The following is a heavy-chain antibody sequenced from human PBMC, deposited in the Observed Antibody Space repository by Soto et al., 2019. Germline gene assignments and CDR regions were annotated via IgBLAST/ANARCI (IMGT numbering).Heavy chain of an antibody. CDR3: ARKYCSGGSCYSDPFQH. CDR2: IWYDGSNK. J-gene: IGHJ1*01. Sequence: QVQLVESGGGVVQPGRSLRLSCAASGFTFSSYGMHWVRQAPGKGLEWVAVIWYDGSNKYYADSVKGRFTISRDNSKNTLYLQVNSLRAEDTAVYYCARKYCSGGSCYSDPFQHWGQGTLVTVSS. V-gene: IGHV3-33*01. CDR1: GFTFSSYG. D-gene: IGHD2-15*01.